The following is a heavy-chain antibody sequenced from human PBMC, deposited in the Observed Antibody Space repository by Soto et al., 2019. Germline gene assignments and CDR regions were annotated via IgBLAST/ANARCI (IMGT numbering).Heavy chain of an antibody. CDR1: RGPISSGSFF. J-gene: IGHJ4*02. D-gene: IGHD3-3*01. Sequence: PSETLSLTCTVSRGPISSGSFFWGWIRQPPGKGLEWVASIKYDGSEKYYVDSVKGRFTVSRDNAKNSLSMHLNSLRADDTAVYYCVRDVGPTTIFGEALAGYFDSWGQGTLVTGSS. CDR3: VRDVGPTTIFGEALAGYFDS. CDR2: IKYDGSEK. V-gene: IGHV3-7*03.